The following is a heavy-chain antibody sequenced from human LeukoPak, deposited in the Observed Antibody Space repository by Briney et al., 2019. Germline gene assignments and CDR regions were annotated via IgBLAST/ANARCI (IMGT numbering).Heavy chain of an antibody. CDR1: GFTFSNYA. CDR2: ISGSGAGT. D-gene: IGHD6-19*01. Sequence: GGSLRLSCAASGFTFSNYAMNWVRQAPGKGLEWVSGISGSGAGTYYADSVRGRFTISRDNSKNTLYLQMNSLRPEDTAVYYCARDPSGSGPDFGFWGQGTLVTVSS. CDR3: ARDPSGSGPDFGF. J-gene: IGHJ4*02. V-gene: IGHV3-23*01.